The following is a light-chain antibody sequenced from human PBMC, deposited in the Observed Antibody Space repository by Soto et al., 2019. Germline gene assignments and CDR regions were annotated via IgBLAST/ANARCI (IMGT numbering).Light chain of an antibody. CDR1: QDIRKY. Sequence: DIQMTQSPSSLSASVGDRVTITCQASQDIRKYLSWYQQKPGRAPKLLIYGASNLETGVPSRFSGSGYGSDITFTISSLQPEDVATYYCQHYDHLPPFTFGPGTKVAVK. CDR3: QHYDHLPPFT. V-gene: IGKV1-33*01. CDR2: GAS. J-gene: IGKJ3*01.